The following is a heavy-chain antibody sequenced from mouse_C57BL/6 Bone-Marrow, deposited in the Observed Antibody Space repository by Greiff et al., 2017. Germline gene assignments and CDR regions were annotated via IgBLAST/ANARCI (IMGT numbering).Heavy chain of an antibody. Sequence: VQLQQPGAELVKPGASVKMSCKASGYTFTSYWITWVKQRPGQGLEWIGDIYPGSGSTNYNEKFKSKATLTVDTSSSPSYMQLSSLTSEDSAVYYCARRKINWDTAYWGQGTLVTVSA. CDR3: ARRKINWDTAY. V-gene: IGHV1-55*01. J-gene: IGHJ3*01. CDR2: IYPGSGST. CDR1: GYTFTSYW. D-gene: IGHD4-1*02.